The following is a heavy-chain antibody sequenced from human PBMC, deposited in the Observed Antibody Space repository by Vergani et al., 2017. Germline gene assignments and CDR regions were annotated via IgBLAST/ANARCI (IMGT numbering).Heavy chain of an antibody. D-gene: IGHD2-15*01. CDR1: GGSISSGSYY. V-gene: IGHV4-61*02. CDR2: IYTSGST. J-gene: IGHJ4*02. CDR3: ARDPLLLRRGFDY. Sequence: QVQLQESGPGLVKPSQTLALTCTVSGGSISSGSYYWSWIRQPAGKGLEWIGRIYTSGSTNYNPSLKSRVTISVDTSKNQFSLKLSSVTAADTAVYYCARDPLLLRRGFDYWGQGSLVTVSS.